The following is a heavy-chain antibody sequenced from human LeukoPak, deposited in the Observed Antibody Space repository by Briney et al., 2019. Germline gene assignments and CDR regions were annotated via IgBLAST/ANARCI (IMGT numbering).Heavy chain of an antibody. D-gene: IGHD6-19*01. V-gene: IGHV1-69*05. Sequence: GASVKVSCKASGGTFSSYAISWVRQAPGQGLEWMGGIIPIFGTANYAQKLQGRVTMTTDTSTSTAYMELRSLRSDDTAVYYCARDNIAVAAADYWGQGTLVTVSS. CDR1: GGTFSSYA. CDR2: IIPIFGTA. J-gene: IGHJ4*02. CDR3: ARDNIAVAAADY.